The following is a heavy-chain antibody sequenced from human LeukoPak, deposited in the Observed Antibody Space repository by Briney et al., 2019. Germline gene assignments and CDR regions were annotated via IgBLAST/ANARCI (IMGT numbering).Heavy chain of an antibody. CDR2: INPNSGGT. J-gene: IGHJ5*02. Sequence: ASVKVSCKASGYTFTGYYMHWVRQAPGQGLEWMGWINPNSGGTNYAQKFQGRVTLTRDTSISTAYMELSRLRSDDTAVYYCARAYCSGGSCFTHENWFDPWGQGTPVTVSS. V-gene: IGHV1-2*02. D-gene: IGHD2-15*01. CDR3: ARAYCSGGSCFTHENWFDP. CDR1: GYTFTGYY.